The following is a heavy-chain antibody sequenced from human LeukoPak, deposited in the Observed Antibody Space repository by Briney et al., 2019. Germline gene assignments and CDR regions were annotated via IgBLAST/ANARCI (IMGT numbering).Heavy chain of an antibody. V-gene: IGHV4-39*01. J-gene: IGHJ4*02. CDR2: IYYHENT. CDR1: GGSISSNSDY. D-gene: IGHD1-1*01. CDR3: ARHAYSADHWKHFDY. Sequence: SETLSLTCTVSGGSISSNSDYWGRIRPAPGLGLEWIRSIYYHENTYYNSSLKGRITVAVDTSKTQFFLKLNSVTAAATALYFCARHAYSADHWKHFDYWGQGTLVTVS.